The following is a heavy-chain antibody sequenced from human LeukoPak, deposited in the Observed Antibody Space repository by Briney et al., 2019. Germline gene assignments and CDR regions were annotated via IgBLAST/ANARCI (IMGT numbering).Heavy chain of an antibody. CDR3: ARTITVTTSGYYYGMDV. CDR2: SAYNGNT. Sequence: SAYNGNTNYAQKLQGRVTMTTDTSTSTAYMELRSLRSDDTAVYYCARTITVTTSGYYYGMDVWGQGTTVTVSS. J-gene: IGHJ6*02. D-gene: IGHD4-17*01. V-gene: IGHV1-18*01.